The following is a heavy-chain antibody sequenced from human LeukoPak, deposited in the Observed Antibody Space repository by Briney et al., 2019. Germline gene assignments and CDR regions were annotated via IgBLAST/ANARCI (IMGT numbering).Heavy chain of an antibody. CDR1: GFTFSGYT. Sequence: PGRSLRLSCAASGFTFSGYTMHWVRQAPGKGLEWVAIVSYDGDNKYYADSVKGRFTISRDNSKNTLYLQMNSLRAEDTAVYYCAREIFCSRSSCYRPFDLWGQGSLVTVSS. CDR3: AREIFCSRSSCYRPFDL. V-gene: IGHV3-30*01. J-gene: IGHJ4*02. D-gene: IGHD2-2*01. CDR2: VSYDGDNK.